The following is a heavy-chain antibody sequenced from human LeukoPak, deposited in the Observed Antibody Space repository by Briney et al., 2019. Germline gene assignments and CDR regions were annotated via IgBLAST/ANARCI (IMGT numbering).Heavy chain of an antibody. D-gene: IGHD3-22*01. CDR2: ISSSGSTI. Sequence: PGGSLRLSCAASGFTFSDYYMSWIRQAPGKGLEWVSYISSSGSTIYYADSVEGRFTISRDNAKNSLYLQMNSLRAEDTAVYYCAREGAHYYDRSGYIDYWGQGTLVTVSS. CDR3: AREGAHYYDRSGYIDY. V-gene: IGHV3-11*01. J-gene: IGHJ4*02. CDR1: GFTFSDYY.